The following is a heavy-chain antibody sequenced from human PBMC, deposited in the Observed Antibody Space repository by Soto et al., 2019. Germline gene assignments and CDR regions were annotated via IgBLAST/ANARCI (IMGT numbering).Heavy chain of an antibody. Sequence: GGSLRLSCAASGFAFSTDSMNWVRQAPGKGLEWVSYLSTSSRTIYFADSVKGRFTISRDNAKNSLYLQMNSLIVEDTAVYYCARGAWLSAWGEGTLVTGSS. CDR2: LSTSSRTI. CDR3: ARGAWLSA. J-gene: IGHJ5*02. CDR1: GFAFSTDS. D-gene: IGHD5-12*01. V-gene: IGHV3-48*01.